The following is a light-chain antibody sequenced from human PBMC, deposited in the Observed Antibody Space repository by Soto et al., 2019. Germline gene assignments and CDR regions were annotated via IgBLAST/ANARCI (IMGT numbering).Light chain of an antibody. J-gene: IGKJ2*01. CDR1: QSVSTYY. Sequence: EIVLTQSPGTLSLSPGEGATLSCRASQSVSTYYLAWYQQKPGQAPRLLIYGASSSATGIPDRFSGSGSGTDFTLTISRLEPDDFVVYDCQHYGSSPPHTFGQGTKLYI. CDR3: QHYGSSPPHT. V-gene: IGKV3-20*01. CDR2: GAS.